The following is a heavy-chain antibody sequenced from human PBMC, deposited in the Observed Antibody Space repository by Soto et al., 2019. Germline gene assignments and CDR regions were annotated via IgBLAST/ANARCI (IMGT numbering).Heavy chain of an antibody. J-gene: IGHJ6*02. D-gene: IGHD3-22*01. V-gene: IGHV3-48*02. CDR1: GFKISSSS. CDR3: VRYYYDSSGYDGMDV. Sequence: EVQLVVSGGGLVQPGGSLRLSCAAFGFKISSSSMNWVRQAPGRGLEWVAYISDSGSNTLYADSVKGRFTVSRDTAKNSLYLRMSGLRDEDRAVYYCVRYYYDSSGYDGMDVWGQGTTVTVSS. CDR2: ISDSGSNT.